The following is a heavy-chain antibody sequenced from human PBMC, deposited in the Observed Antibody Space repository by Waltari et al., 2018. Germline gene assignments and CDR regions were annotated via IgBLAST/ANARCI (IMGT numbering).Heavy chain of an antibody. Sequence: QVQLQQWGAGLLKPSATLSLTCAVYGGSFSGYYWSWIRQPPGKGLEWIGEINHSGSTNYNPSLKSRVTISVDTSKNQFSLKLSSVTAADTAVYYCARVPRRGVGIGGYMDVWGKGTTVTVSS. D-gene: IGHD7-27*01. CDR1: GGSFSGYY. J-gene: IGHJ6*03. CDR3: ARVPRRGVGIGGYMDV. CDR2: INHSGST. V-gene: IGHV4-34*01.